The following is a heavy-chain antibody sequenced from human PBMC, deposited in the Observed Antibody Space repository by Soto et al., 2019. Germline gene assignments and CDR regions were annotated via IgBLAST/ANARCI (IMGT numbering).Heavy chain of an antibody. J-gene: IGHJ6*04. V-gene: IGHV1-8*01. CDR1: GYTFTSYD. CDR2: MNPNSGNT. CDR3: AQGHFCTWFEPDADYMCYYGIDV. D-gene: IGHD4-17*01. Sequence: ASVKVSCKASGYTFTSYDINWVRQATGQGLEWMGWMNPNSGNTGYAQKFQGRVTMTRNTSISTSYMELSSLRSEDTAVYYCAQGHFCTWFEPDADYMCYYGIDVCRKGTTFPVPS.